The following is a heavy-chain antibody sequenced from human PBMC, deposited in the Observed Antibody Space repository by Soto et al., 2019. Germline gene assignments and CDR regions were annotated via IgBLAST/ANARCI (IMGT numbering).Heavy chain of an antibody. CDR2: IIPIFGTA. CDR1: GGTFSSYA. CDR3: AREVWFGELSYFDY. V-gene: IGHV1-69*06. D-gene: IGHD3-10*01. Sequence: VKVSCKASGGTFSSYAISWVRQAPGQGLEWMGGIIPIFGTANYAQKFQGRVTITADKSTSTAYMELSSLRSEDTAVYYCAREVWFGELSYFDYWGQGTLVTVSS. J-gene: IGHJ4*02.